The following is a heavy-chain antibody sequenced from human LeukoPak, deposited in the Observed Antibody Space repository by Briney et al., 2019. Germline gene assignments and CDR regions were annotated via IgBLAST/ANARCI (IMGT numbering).Heavy chain of an antibody. CDR2: ISNDERN. Sequence: TGGSLRLSCAVSGFTFSRHAMHWVRQAPGKGLEWVAVISNDERNNADSVKGRFTVSRDHSKNTLYLQMNSLRAEDTAIYYCARESSGSYYEVDYWGQGTLVIVSS. V-gene: IGHV3-30*03. CDR1: GFTFSRHA. J-gene: IGHJ4*02. CDR3: ARESSGSYYEVDY. D-gene: IGHD1-26*01.